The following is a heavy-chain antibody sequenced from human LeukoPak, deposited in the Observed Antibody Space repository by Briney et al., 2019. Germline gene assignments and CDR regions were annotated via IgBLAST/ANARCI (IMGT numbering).Heavy chain of an antibody. V-gene: IGHV3-48*01. J-gene: IGHJ3*02. CDR2: ISSSSSTI. D-gene: IGHD3-3*01. Sequence: GGSLRLSCAASRFTFSSYSMNWVSQAPGKGLEWVSYISSSSSTIYYADSVKGRFTISRDNAKNSLYLQMNSLRAEDTAVYYCARDKNDFWSGYDAFYIWGQGTMVTVSS. CDR1: RFTFSSYS. CDR3: ARDKNDFWSGYDAFYI.